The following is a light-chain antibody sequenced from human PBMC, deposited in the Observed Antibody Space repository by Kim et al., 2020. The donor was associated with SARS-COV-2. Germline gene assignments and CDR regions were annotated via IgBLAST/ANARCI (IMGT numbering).Light chain of an antibody. CDR1: QDISNY. V-gene: IGKV1-33*01. Sequence: SLSASVRDRFTITCQASQDISNYLNWYQQKPGKAPKLLIYDASNLETGVPSRFSGSGSGTDFTFTISSLQPEDIATYYCQQLDTFGQGTKLEI. J-gene: IGKJ2*01. CDR2: DAS. CDR3: QQLDT.